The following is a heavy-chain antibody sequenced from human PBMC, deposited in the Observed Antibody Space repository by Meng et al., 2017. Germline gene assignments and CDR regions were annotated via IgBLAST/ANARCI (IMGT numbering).Heavy chain of an antibody. CDR2: ISYDGSNK. CDR1: GFTFSSYE. J-gene: IGHJ5*02. D-gene: IGHD3-9*01. CDR3: ARDRESAYYDILTGYSRTGWFDP. V-gene: IGHV3-30*04. Sequence: GESLKISCAASGFTFSSYEMNWVRQAPGKGLEWVAVISYDGSNKYYADSVKGRFTISRDNSKNTLYLQMNSLRAEDTAVYYCARDRESAYYDILTGYSRTGWFDPWGQGTLVTVSS.